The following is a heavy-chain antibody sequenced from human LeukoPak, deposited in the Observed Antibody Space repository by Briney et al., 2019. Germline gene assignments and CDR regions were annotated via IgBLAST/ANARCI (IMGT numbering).Heavy chain of an antibody. V-gene: IGHV3-74*01. J-gene: IGHJ4*01. CDR1: GFTFISYG. CDR3: ARELPREVTLDC. Sequence: PGGSLRLSCAVSGFTFISYGMQWVRQAPGKGLAWVSRINTDGSSTTYADSVKGRFTISRDNAKNTLYLQMNSLRAEDTAVYYCARELPREVTLDCWGQGTLVTVSS. D-gene: IGHD2-21*02. CDR2: INTDGSST.